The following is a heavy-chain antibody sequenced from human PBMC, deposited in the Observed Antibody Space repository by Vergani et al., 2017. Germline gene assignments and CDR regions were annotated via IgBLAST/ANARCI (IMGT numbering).Heavy chain of an antibody. CDR3: ARGHTIAAAVYEYFQH. CDR2: IIPILGIA. J-gene: IGHJ1*01. CDR1: GGTFSSYT. D-gene: IGHD6-13*01. V-gene: IGHV1-69*02. Sequence: QVQLVQSGAEVKKPGSSVKVSCKASGGTFSSYTISWVRQAPGQGLEWMGRIIPILGIANYAQKFQGRVTMTADKSTSTAYMALSRLRSEDTALYYCARGHTIAAAVYEYFQHWGQGTLVTVSS.